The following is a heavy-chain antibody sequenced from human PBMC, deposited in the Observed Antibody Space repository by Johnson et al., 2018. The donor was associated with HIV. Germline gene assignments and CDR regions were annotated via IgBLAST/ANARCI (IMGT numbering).Heavy chain of an antibody. V-gene: IGHV3-7*02. J-gene: IGHJ3*02. CDR2: IKQDGTET. D-gene: IGHD3-3*01. Sequence: VQLVESGGGLTQPGGSLRLSCAASGFTFSTYWMSWVRQAPGKGLEWVANIKQDGTETYYVDSVKGRFTISRDNSKSTLYLQMNSLRAEDTAVYYCANDFWSGSGIWGQGTMVTVSS. CDR1: GFTFSTYW. CDR3: ANDFWSGSGI.